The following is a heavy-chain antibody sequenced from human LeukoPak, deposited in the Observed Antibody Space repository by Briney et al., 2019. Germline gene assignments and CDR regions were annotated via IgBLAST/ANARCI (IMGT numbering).Heavy chain of an antibody. CDR1: GYTLTELS. CDR2: FDPEDGET. D-gene: IGHD3-3*01. V-gene: IGHV1-24*01. J-gene: IGHJ4*02. CDR3: ATLFGKYDFPYYFDY. Sequence: ASVTVSCKVSGYTLTELSMHWVRQAPGKGLEWMGGFDPEDGETIYAQKFQGRVTMTEDTSTDTAYMELSSLRSEDTAVYYCATLFGKYDFPYYFDYWGQGTLVTVSS.